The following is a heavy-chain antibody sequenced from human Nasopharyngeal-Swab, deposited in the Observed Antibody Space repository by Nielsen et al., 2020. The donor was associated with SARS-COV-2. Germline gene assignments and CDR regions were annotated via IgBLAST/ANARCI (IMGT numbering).Heavy chain of an antibody. V-gene: IGHV2-5*01. Sequence: WIRQPPGNALEWLAFIYWNDDKRYSPSLKSRLTITKDTSKNHVVLTMTNMDPVDTATYYCAHRGGYCSSTSCYTAFEFVVEYYFDYWGQGTLVTVSS. CDR2: IYWNDDK. CDR3: AHRGGYCSSTSCYTAFEFVVEYYFDY. D-gene: IGHD2-2*02. J-gene: IGHJ4*02.